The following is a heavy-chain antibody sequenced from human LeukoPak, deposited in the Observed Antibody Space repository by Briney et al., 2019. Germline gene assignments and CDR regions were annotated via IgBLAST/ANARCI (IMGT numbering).Heavy chain of an antibody. D-gene: IGHD4-17*01. J-gene: IGHJ6*03. CDR2: IVVGSGNT. CDR3: AAGPTTVTTNYYYMDV. Sequence: ASVNVSCKASVFTFTSSAMQWVRQARGQRLERIGWIVVGSGNTNYAQKFQERVTITRDMSTSTAHMELSSLRSEDTAVYYCAAGPTTVTTNYYYMDVWGKGTTVTVSS. CDR1: VFTFTSSA. V-gene: IGHV1-58*02.